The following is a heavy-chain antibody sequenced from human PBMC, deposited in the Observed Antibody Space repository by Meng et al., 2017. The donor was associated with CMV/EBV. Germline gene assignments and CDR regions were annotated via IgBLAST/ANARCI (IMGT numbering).Heavy chain of an antibody. CDR2: IIPIFGTA. D-gene: IGHD5-18*01. CDR1: GVTFSSYA. Sequence: SVKVSCKASGVTFSSYAISWVRQAPGQGLEWMGGIIPIFGTANYAQKFQGRVTITTDESTSTAYMELSSLRSEDTAVYYCARGGYSYGNYYYYGMDVWGQGTTVTVSS. J-gene: IGHJ6*02. CDR3: ARGGYSYGNYYYYGMDV. V-gene: IGHV1-69*05.